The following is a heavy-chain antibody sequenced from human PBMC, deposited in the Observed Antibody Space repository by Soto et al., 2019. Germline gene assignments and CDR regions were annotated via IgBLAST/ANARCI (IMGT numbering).Heavy chain of an antibody. V-gene: IGHV4-39*01. J-gene: IGHJ4*02. D-gene: IGHD2-21*01. CDR2: IYYSGST. Sequence: SETLSLTCTVSGGSISSSSYYWGWIRQPPGKGLEWIGSIYYSGSTYYNPSLKSRVTISVDTSKNQFSLKLSSVTAADTAVYYCARHKLAGRRDYSRPFDYWGQGTLVTVSS. CDR3: ARHKLAGRRDYSRPFDY. CDR1: GGSISSSSYY.